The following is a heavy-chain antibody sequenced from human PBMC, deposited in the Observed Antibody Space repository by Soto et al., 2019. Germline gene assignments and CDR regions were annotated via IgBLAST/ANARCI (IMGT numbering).Heavy chain of an antibody. Sequence: NPSETLSLTWTVSGDSISTFYWGWIRQSPGKELGWIGYVYYTGSTNYNPSLKSRVTISVDRSKNQFSLKLTSANAADTAVYYCARGRTVRNYADDSSDYFYFFDYWGQGTQVTVSS. CDR3: ARGRTVRNYADDSSDYFYFFDY. CDR1: GDSISTFY. J-gene: IGHJ4*02. CDR2: VYYTGST. V-gene: IGHV4-59*01. D-gene: IGHD3-22*01.